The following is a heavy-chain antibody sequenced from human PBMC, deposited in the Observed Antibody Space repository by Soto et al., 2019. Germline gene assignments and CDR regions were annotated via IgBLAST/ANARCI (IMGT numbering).Heavy chain of an antibody. V-gene: IGHV1-24*01. CDR3: GREGQQLAQEKYYQFNGMDA. CDR1: GYSLTELS. Sequence: ASVKVSCKVSGYSLTELSMHWVRQAPGKGLEWMGGSDPEDGERVYAQKFQGRVTMTADTSTATASMELRSLTSDDTAVYYCGREGQQLAQEKYYQFNGMDAWGQGTTVTVSS. J-gene: IGHJ6*02. CDR2: SDPEDGER. D-gene: IGHD6-13*01.